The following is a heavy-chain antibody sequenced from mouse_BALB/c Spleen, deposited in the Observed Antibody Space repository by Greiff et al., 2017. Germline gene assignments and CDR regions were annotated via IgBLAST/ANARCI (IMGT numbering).Heavy chain of an antibody. V-gene: IGHV1-82*01. D-gene: IGHD4-1*01. CDR2: IYPGDGDT. CDR1: GYAFSSSW. Sequence: QVQLQQSGPELVKPGASVKISCKASGYAFSSSWMNWVKQRPGQGLEWIGRIYPGDGDTNYNGKFKGKATLTADKSSSTAYMQLSSLTSVDSAVYFCAREWDGFAYWGQGTLVTVSA. J-gene: IGHJ3*01. CDR3: AREWDGFAY.